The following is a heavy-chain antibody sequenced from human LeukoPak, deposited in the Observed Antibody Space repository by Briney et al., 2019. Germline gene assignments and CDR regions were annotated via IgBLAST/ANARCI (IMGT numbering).Heavy chain of an antibody. J-gene: IGHJ1*01. CDR1: GDSFSSNSAA. CDR3: TRTKDGYFQN. CDR2: TYYRSKWYN. V-gene: IGHV6-1*01. Sequence: SQTLSLTCAISGDSFSSNSAAWDWIRQSPSRGLEWPGRTYYRSKWYNDYAVSVKSRITINPDTSKNQFSLQLNSVTPEDTAMYYCTRTKDGYFQNWGQGTLVSVSP.